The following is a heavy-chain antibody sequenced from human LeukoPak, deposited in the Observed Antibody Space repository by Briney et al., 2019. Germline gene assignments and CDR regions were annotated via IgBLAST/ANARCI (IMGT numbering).Heavy chain of an antibody. Sequence: ASVKVSCKASGGTFSSYAINWVRQAPGQGLEWMGGIIPIFGTANYAQKFQGRVTITADESTSTAHMELSSLRSEDTAVYYCARDLSVLTGKYEYYYGMDVWGQGTTVTVSS. D-gene: IGHD3-9*01. CDR2: IIPIFGTA. V-gene: IGHV1-69*13. CDR3: ARDLSVLTGKYEYYYGMDV. J-gene: IGHJ6*02. CDR1: GGTFSSYA.